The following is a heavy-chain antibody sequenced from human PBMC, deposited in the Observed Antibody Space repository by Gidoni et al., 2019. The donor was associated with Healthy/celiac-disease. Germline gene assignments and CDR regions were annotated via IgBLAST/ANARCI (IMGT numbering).Heavy chain of an antibody. CDR1: GGAVSGYY. CDR2: IHQSGST. V-gene: IGHV4-34*01. J-gene: IGHJ6*03. CDR3: ARGITMVRGAYYYMDV. Sequence: QVQLQQWGAGLLKPAETLSLTCAVYGGAVSGYYWCWIRQPPGKGLEWIGEIHQSGSTNSNPSLKSRVTISVDTSKNQFSLKLSSVTAADTAVYYCARGITMVRGAYYYMDVWGKGTTVTVSS. D-gene: IGHD3-10*01.